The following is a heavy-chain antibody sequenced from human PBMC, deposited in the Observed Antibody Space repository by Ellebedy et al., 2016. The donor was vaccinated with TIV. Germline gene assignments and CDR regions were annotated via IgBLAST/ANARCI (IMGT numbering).Heavy chain of an antibody. J-gene: IGHJ4*02. V-gene: IGHV3-30*03. D-gene: IGHD3-10*01. Sequence: GGSLRLXXVASGSTFRSHGTYWVRQAPGKGLEWVAVISSDGSNKYYADSVKGRFTISRDNSKNTLYLQMNSLRTDDMAVYYCARGGSSGSSDYWGQGTLVTVSS. CDR1: GSTFRSHG. CDR3: ARGGSSGSSDY. CDR2: ISSDGSNK.